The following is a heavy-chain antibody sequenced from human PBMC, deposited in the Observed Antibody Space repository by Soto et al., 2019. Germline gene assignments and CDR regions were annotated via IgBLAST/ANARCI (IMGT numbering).Heavy chain of an antibody. V-gene: IGHV1-3*04. CDR1: GYSFTTFD. J-gene: IGHJ4*02. CDR3: AMSRSWLAFDY. CDR2: IDTASGKS. D-gene: IGHD6-19*01. Sequence: QVQLAQSGAEVKKPGASVKVSCKASGYSFTTFDLHWVRQAPGQRLEWMGWIDTASGKSKYSENFQGRVTIPVDTSASTAYMELSSLRFEDTVVYFCAMSRSWLAFDYWGQGTLITVSS.